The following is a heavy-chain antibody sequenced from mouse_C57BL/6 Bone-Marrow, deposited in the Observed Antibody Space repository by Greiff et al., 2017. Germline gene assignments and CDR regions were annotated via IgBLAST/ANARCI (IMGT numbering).Heavy chain of an antibody. V-gene: IGHV1-69*01. CDR3: ARPGRRGNLDY. D-gene: IGHD3-3*01. J-gene: IGHJ2*01. Sequence: VQLQQPGAELVMPGASVKLSCKASGYTFTSYWMHWVKQRPGQGLEWIGEIDPSDSYTNYNQKFKGKSTLTVDKSSSTAYMQLSSLTSEDSAVYYCARPGRRGNLDYWGKGTTLTVSS. CDR2: IDPSDSYT. CDR1: GYTFTSYW.